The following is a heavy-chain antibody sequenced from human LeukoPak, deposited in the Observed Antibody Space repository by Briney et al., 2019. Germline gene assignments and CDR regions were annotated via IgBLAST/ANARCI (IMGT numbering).Heavy chain of an antibody. CDR1: GFTFSSYS. V-gene: IGHV3-30*18. D-gene: IGHD6-13*01. CDR3: AKVLPRYSSSDY. Sequence: GGSLRLSCAASGFTFSSYSMNWVRQAPGKGLEWVAVISYDGNNKYYGDSVKGRVTVSRDNSKNTVYLQLTSLRAEDTALYYCAKVLPRYSSSDYWGQGTLVTVSS. CDR2: ISYDGNNK. J-gene: IGHJ4*02.